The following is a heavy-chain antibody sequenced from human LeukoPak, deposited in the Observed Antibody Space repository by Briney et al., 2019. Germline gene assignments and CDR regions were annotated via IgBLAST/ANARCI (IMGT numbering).Heavy chain of an antibody. V-gene: IGHV3-23*01. CDR1: GFTFSTYV. D-gene: IGHD3-22*01. CDR3: ARERTYYYDSSGDY. CDR2: ISGSGSST. J-gene: IGHJ4*02. Sequence: PGGTLRLSCAASGFTFSTYVMSWVRQAPGKGLEWVSPISGSGSSTYCADSVKGRCTISRDNSKNTLYLQMNSLRAEDTAVYYCARERTYYYDSSGDYWGQGTLVTVSS.